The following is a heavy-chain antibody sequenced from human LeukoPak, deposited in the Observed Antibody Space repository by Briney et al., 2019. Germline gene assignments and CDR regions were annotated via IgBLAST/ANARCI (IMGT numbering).Heavy chain of an antibody. D-gene: IGHD3-3*02. CDR1: GYSISSGYY. J-gene: IGHJ2*01. Sequence: SETLSLTCAVSGYSISSGYYWGWIRQPPGKGLEGIGSIYHSGSTYYNPSLKSRVTISVDTSKNQFSLKLSSVTAADTAVYYCARHFTVYWYFDLWGRGTLVTVSS. CDR3: ARHFTVYWYFDL. V-gene: IGHV4-38-2*01. CDR2: IYHSGST.